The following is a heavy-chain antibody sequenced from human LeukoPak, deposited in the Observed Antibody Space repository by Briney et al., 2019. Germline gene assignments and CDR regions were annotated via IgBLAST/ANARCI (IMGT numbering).Heavy chain of an antibody. V-gene: IGHV1-18*01. CDR2: ISAYNGNT. Sequence: GASVKVSCKASGYTFTSYGISWVRQAPGQGLEWMGWISAYNGNTNYAQKLQGRVTMTTDTSTSTAYMELRSLRSDDTAVYYCARSITIFGVVITNYYMDVWGKGTTVTVFS. CDR3: ARSITIFGVVITNYYMDV. J-gene: IGHJ6*03. CDR1: GYTFTSYG. D-gene: IGHD3-3*01.